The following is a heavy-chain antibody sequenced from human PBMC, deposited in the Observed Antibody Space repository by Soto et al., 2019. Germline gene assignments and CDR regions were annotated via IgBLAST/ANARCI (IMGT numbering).Heavy chain of an antibody. D-gene: IGHD1-1*01. V-gene: IGHV3-33*01. J-gene: IGHJ6*02. CDR2: IWHDGSNK. CDR1: GFTFSSYG. CDR3: ARDTWSMDV. Sequence: QVQLVESGGGVVQPGRSLRLSCAASGFTFSSYGMHWVRQAPGKGLEWVAVIWHDGSNKYYADSVKGRFTISRDDSRNTLYLQMNSLRAEDTAVYYGARDTWSMDVWGQGTTVTVSS.